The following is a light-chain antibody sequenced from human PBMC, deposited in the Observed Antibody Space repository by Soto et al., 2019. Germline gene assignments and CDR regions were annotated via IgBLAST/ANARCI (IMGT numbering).Light chain of an antibody. CDR3: LHDYNDLLT. CDR2: AAS. CDR1: QGIRND. Sequence: AIQMTQSPSSLSASVGDRVNITCRASQGIRNDLGWYQQKPGKAPKLLIYAASSLQSGVPSMFIGSGSGTDITLTISSLQLEDFATYYCLHDYNDLLTFGGGTKVEIK. V-gene: IGKV1-6*01. J-gene: IGKJ4*01.